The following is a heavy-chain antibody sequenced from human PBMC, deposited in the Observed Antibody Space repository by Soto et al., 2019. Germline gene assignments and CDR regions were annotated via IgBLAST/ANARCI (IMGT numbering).Heavy chain of an antibody. Sequence: QVQLVQSGAEVKKPGSSVKVSCKASGGTFSSYTISWVRQAPGQGLEWMGRIIPILGIANYAQKFQGRVTITADKSTSTADMELSSLRSEDTAVYYCARDRGEGGENYWGQGTLVTVSS. CDR1: GGTFSSYT. J-gene: IGHJ4*02. CDR2: IIPILGIA. D-gene: IGHD3-10*01. CDR3: ARDRGEGGENY. V-gene: IGHV1-69*08.